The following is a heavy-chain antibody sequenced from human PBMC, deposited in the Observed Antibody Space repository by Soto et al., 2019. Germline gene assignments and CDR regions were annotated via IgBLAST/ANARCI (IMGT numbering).Heavy chain of an antibody. CDR3: ARGTQPLAIGLSYGMDV. D-gene: IGHD2-21*01. CDR1: GFTFSSYW. J-gene: IGHJ6*02. CDR2: IKQEGSEK. V-gene: IGHV3-7*03. Sequence: GGSLRISCAASGFTFSSYWMSWVRQAPGKGLEWVANIKQEGSEKYYVDSVKGRFTLSRDNVKNSLYLQMNSLRAEDTAVYYCARGTQPLAIGLSYGMDVWGQGTTVTVSS.